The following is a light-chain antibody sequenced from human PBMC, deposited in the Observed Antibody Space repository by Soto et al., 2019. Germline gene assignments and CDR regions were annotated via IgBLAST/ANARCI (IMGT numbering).Light chain of an antibody. V-gene: IGKV3-20*01. Sequence: IVLTQSPGTLSLSPAEGATLFCRATQSFATSQLAWYQQKPGQAPRVLIFGASSRATGIPDRFSGSGSGTDFTLTIGRLEPEDSAVYYCQQYASSPRTFGQGTKVDIK. CDR3: QQYASSPRT. CDR1: QSFATSQ. J-gene: IGKJ1*01. CDR2: GAS.